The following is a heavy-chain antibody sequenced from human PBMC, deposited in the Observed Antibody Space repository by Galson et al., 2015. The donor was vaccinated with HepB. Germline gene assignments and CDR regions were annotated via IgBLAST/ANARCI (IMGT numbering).Heavy chain of an antibody. V-gene: IGHV3-23*01. Sequence: SLRLSCAASGFTFSSYAMSWVRQAPGKGLEWVSAISGSGGSTYYADSVKGRFTISRDNSKNTLYLQMNSLRVEDTAVYYCAKDSRYSCGRASRTDYWGQGTLVTVSS. CDR1: GFTFSSYA. CDR2: ISGSGGST. D-gene: IGHD6-19*01. CDR3: AKDSRYSCGRASRTDY. J-gene: IGHJ4*02.